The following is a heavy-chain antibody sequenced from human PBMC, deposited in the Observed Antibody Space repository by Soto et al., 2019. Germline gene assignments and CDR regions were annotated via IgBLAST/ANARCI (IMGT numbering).Heavy chain of an antibody. CDR1: GCPISSYH. CDR2: ISYSGST. Sequence: XETLSLSCTVSGCPISSYHLIWIRQPPGRGLESIGHISYSGSTTYNPSLESRVTISVDASKNQFSLRLSSVTTADTAVYYCARAQSCSFYLIDSWGQGTAVTVSS. J-gene: IGHJ4*02. V-gene: IGHV4-59*01. D-gene: IGHD2-15*01. CDR3: ARAQSCSFYLIDS.